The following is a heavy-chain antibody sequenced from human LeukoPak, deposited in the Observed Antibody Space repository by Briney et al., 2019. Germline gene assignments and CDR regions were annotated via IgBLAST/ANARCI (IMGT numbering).Heavy chain of an antibody. CDR2: INPNSGGT. D-gene: IGHD3-22*01. CDR3: ARDKGYYYDSSDFDY. Sequence: AASVKVSCKASGYTFTGYYMHWVRQAPGQGLEWMGRINPNSGGTNYAQKFQGRVTMTRDTSIRTAYMELSRLRSDDTAVYYCARDKGYYYDSSDFDYWGQGTLVTVSS. CDR1: GYTFTGYY. V-gene: IGHV1-2*06. J-gene: IGHJ4*02.